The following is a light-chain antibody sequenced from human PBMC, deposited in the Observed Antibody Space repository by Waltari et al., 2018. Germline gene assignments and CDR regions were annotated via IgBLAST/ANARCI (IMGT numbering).Light chain of an antibody. CDR1: QGVNND. CDR3: QQYNQWPPH. CDR2: AAA. Sequence: EIVMTQSPAALSVSPGEGATLSCRASQGVNNDLAWYQQKPGQAPRLLIYAAATRATGIPVRFSGSGSGTEFTLTISSLQPEDFAAYYCQQYNQWPPHFGQGTKVEIK. J-gene: IGKJ2*01. V-gene: IGKV3-15*01.